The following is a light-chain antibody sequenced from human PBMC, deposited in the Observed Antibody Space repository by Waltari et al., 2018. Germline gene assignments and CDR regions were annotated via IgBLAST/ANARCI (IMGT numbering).Light chain of an antibody. CDR3: QQSRQWPRRT. V-gene: IGKV3D-15*01. J-gene: IGKJ2*01. CDR1: ESVGTD. Sequence: EIVMTQSPVTMSVSPGEGVTLSCTASESVGTDVAWYRHKPGQPPRPLMYFGRTRATGVPARISGSGSGTDFSFTISSLESEGFAFYYCQQSRQWPRRTFGQGTKLE. CDR2: FGR.